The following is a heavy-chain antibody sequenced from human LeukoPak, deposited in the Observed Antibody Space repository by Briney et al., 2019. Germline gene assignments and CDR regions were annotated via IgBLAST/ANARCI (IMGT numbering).Heavy chain of an antibody. V-gene: IGHV3-30*02. D-gene: IGHD6-19*01. CDR2: IHHDGSNG. CDR1: GFTFSHYG. CDR3: AKNAVAGFDY. J-gene: IGHJ4*02. Sequence: GGSLRLSCAASGFTFSHYGIHWVRQAPGKGLEWVAFIHHDGSNGYYTDSVKGRFTISRDNSDNTVFLQMNSLRAEDTAVYYCAKNAVAGFDYWGQGTLVTVSS.